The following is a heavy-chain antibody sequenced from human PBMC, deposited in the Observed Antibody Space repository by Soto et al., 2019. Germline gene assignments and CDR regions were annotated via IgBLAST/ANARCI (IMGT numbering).Heavy chain of an antibody. CDR1: GGSISSGGYS. CDR2: IYHSGST. Sequence: SETLSLTCAVSGGSISSGGYSWSWIRQPPGKGLEWIGYIYHSGSTYYNPSLKSRVTISVDRSKNQFSLKLSSVTAADTAVYYCARGSPVATDYWGQGTLVTV. CDR3: ARGSPVATDY. J-gene: IGHJ4*02. D-gene: IGHD2-21*02. V-gene: IGHV4-30-2*01.